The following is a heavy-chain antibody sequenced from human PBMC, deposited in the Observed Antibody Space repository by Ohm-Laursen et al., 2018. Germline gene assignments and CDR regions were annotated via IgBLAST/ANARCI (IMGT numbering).Heavy chain of an antibody. Sequence: SLRLSCTASLFTFSNYDMHWVRQAPGKGLEWVAVIWYDGTEQKYADSVTGRFTISRDNSNNALYLQMNSLRVEDTAMYYCARDSAQGGAFDIWGQGSLVTVSS. CDR1: LFTFSNYD. CDR3: ARDSAQGGAFDI. J-gene: IGHJ3*02. V-gene: IGHV3-33*01. D-gene: IGHD3-16*01. CDR2: IWYDGTEQ.